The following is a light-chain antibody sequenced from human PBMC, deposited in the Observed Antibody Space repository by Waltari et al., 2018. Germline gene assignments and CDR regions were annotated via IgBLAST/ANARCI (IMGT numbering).Light chain of an antibody. Sequence: HSALTQPASVSGSPGPSITLSCTATSSHVGGYNYASRYQQHPGKAPKLMIYDVSNRPSGVSNRFSGSKSGNTASLTISGLQAEDEADYYCSSYISSSTLELFGGGTSLTVL. CDR3: SSYISSSTLEL. CDR2: DVS. J-gene: IGLJ2*01. CDR1: SSHVGGYNY. V-gene: IGLV2-14*03.